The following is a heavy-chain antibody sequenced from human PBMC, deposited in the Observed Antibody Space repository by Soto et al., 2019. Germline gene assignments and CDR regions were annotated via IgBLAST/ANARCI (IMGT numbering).Heavy chain of an antibody. CDR2: INPSGGST. J-gene: IGHJ6*02. V-gene: IGHV1-46*01. CDR3: ARGVLFRGVPGGMDV. D-gene: IGHD3-10*01. CDR1: GYTFTRNF. Sequence: ASVKVSCKAAGYTFTRNFMHWVRQAPGQGLEWMGMINPSGGSTTYAQKFQGRVTMTRDTSTNTVYMDLSSLRSEDTAVYYCARGVLFRGVPGGMDVWGQGTTVTVSS.